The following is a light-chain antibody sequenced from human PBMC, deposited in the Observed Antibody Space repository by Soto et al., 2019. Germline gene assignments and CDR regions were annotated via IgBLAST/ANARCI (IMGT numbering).Light chain of an antibody. CDR3: IQVLQTPVT. Sequence: DIVMTQSPLSLPVTPGEPASISCRSSQSLLHGTGYNYLDWYLQKPGQSPQLLIQLGSMRASGVPDRFSGSGSGTDFTLKISRVAAEDVGVYYCIQVLQTPVTFGPGTKVDI. V-gene: IGKV2-28*01. CDR1: QSLLHGTGYNY. J-gene: IGKJ3*01. CDR2: LGS.